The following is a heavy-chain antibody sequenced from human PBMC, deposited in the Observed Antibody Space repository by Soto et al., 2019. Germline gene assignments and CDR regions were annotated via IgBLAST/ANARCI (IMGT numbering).Heavy chain of an antibody. Sequence: GGSLRLSCSASGFPFSSYGMHWISQAPGKGLEWVGVIWYDGSKKYYGDSVKGRFTISRDNSKNTLYLQMNSLRVEDTAVYYCARSIAARPLDYWGRGTLVTVSS. CDR1: GFPFSSYG. J-gene: IGHJ4*02. D-gene: IGHD6-6*01. CDR2: IWYDGSKK. V-gene: IGHV3-33*01. CDR3: ARSIAARPLDY.